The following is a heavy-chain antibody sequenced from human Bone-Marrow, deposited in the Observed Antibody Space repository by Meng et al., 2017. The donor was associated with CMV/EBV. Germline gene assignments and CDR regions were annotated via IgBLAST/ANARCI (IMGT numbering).Heavy chain of an antibody. V-gene: IGHV1-2*02. Sequence: VKVSCKASGYTFTGYYMHWVRQAPGQGLEWMGWINPNSGGTNYAQKFQGRVTMTRDTSISTAYMELSRLRSDDTAVYYCARTMVAPTHSHYYYGMDVWGQGTTVTVSS. J-gene: IGHJ6*02. D-gene: IGHD2-15*01. CDR1: GYTFTGYY. CDR2: INPNSGGT. CDR3: ARTMVAPTHSHYYYGMDV.